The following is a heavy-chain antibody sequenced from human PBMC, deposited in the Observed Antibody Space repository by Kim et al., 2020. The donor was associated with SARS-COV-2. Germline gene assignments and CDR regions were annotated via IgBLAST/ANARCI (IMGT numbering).Heavy chain of an antibody. D-gene: IGHD2-8*02. J-gene: IGHJ6*02. CDR3: TRDSGGYYYYYYGMDV. CDR1: GFTFGDYA. Sequence: GGSLRLSCTASGFTFGDYAMSWFRQAPGKGLEWVGFIRSKAYGGTTEYAASVKGRFTISRDDSKSIAYLQMNSLKTEDTAVYYCTRDSGGYYYYYYGMDVWGQGTTVTVSS. V-gene: IGHV3-49*03. CDR2: IRSKAYGGTT.